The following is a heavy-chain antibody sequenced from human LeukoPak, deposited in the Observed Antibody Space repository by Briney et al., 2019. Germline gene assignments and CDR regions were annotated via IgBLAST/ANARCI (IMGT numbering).Heavy chain of an antibody. CDR2: ISWNSGSI. J-gene: IGHJ4*02. CDR1: GFTFDDYA. Sequence: GGSLGLSCAASGFTFDDYAMHWVRQAPGKGLEWVSGISWNSGSIGYADSVKGRFTISRDNAKNSLYLQMNSLRAEDTAVYYCARDLSASHMSGIAGYWGQGTLVTVSS. CDR3: ARDLSASHMSGIAGY. V-gene: IGHV3-9*01. D-gene: IGHD6-13*01.